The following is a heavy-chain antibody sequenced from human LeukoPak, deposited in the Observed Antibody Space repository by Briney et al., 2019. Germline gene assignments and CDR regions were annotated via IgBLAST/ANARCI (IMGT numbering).Heavy chain of an antibody. CDR3: ARGYGSSWYDYYYYGMDV. D-gene: IGHD6-13*01. CDR1: GFTFSSYA. V-gene: IGHV3-30-3*01. J-gene: IGHJ6*02. CDR2: ISYDGSNK. Sequence: PGRSLRLSCAASGFTFSSYAMHWVRQAPGKGLEWVAVISYDGSNKYYADSVKGRFTISRDNSKNTLYLQMNSLRAEDTAVYYCARGYGSSWYDYYYYGMDVWGQGTTVTVSS.